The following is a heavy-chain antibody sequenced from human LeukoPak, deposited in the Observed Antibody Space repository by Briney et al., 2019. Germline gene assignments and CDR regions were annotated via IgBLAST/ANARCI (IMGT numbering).Heavy chain of an antibody. CDR2: IYYSGST. CDR3: ARHAGNSSSRCDY. Sequence: SETLSLTCTVSGGSISSYYWSWIRQPPGKGLEWIGYIYYSGSTNYNPSLKSRVTISVDTSKNQFSLKLSSVTAADTAVYYCARHAGNSSSRCDYWGQGTLVTVSS. V-gene: IGHV4-59*08. CDR1: GGSISSYY. D-gene: IGHD6-13*01. J-gene: IGHJ4*02.